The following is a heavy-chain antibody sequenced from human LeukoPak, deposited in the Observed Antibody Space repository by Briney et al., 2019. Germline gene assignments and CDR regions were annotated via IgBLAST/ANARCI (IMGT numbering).Heavy chain of an antibody. CDR3: ARLHYDSSGNYYFDY. CDR1: GGSISSGGYS. J-gene: IGHJ4*02. D-gene: IGHD3-22*01. Sequence: SETLSLTCAVSGGSISSGGYSWSWIRQPPGKGLEWIGYIYHSGSTYYNPSLKSRVTISVDRSKNQFSLKLSSVTAADTAVYYCARLHYDSSGNYYFDYWGQGTLVTVSS. V-gene: IGHV4-30-2*01. CDR2: IYHSGST.